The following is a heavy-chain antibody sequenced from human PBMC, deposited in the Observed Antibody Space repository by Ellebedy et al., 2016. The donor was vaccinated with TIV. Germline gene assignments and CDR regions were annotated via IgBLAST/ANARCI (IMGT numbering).Heavy chain of an antibody. V-gene: IGHV4-39*07. J-gene: IGHJ5*02. D-gene: IGHD5-12*01. CDR2: IYYTGRT. CDR1: GGSISSSTSY. CDR3: ARDSGYSGYDGWFDP. Sequence: SETLSLTCTVSGGSISSSTSYWVWIRQSPGKGLEWIGSIYYTGRTYYNPSLKSRITISVDTSKNQFSLNLSSVTAADTAVYYCARDSGYSGYDGWFDPWGQGTLVTVSS.